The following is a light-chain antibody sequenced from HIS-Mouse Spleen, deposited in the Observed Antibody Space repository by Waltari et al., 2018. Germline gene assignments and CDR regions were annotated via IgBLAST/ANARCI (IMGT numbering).Light chain of an antibody. CDR3: YSTDSSGNHRV. CDR2: EDS. CDR1: ALPTTS. V-gene: IGLV3-10*01. Sequence: SYELTQPPSVSVSPGQTARITCSGAALPTTSAFWSQQKSGQAPVLVIYEDSKRPSGIPERFSGSSSGTMATLTISGAQVEDEADYYCYSTDSSGNHRVFGGGTKLTVL. J-gene: IGLJ2*01.